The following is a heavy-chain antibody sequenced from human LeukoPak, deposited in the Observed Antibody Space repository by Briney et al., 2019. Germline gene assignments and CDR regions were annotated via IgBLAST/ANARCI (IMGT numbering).Heavy chain of an antibody. V-gene: IGHV4-59*01. CDR1: GGSITSYY. J-gene: IGHJ4*02. CDR2: MYSSGTT. CDR3: AVLRYFDWSLDY. Sequence: SETLSLTCTVSGGSITSYYWSWIRQPPGKGLEWIGYMYSSGTTSYNPSLKSRVTISVDTSKNQFSLKLSSVTAADTAVYYCAVLRYFDWSLDYWGQGTLVTVSS. D-gene: IGHD3-9*01.